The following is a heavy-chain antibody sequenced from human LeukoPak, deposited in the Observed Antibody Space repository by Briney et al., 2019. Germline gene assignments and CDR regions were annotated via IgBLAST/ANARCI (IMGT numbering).Heavy chain of an antibody. Sequence: GGSLRLSCAASGFTFSSYWMHWVRQALGKGLVWVSRINSDGSSTSYADSVKGRFTISRDNAKNTLYLQMNSLRAEDTAVYYCARVTNYGNPLGYWGQGTLVTVSS. V-gene: IGHV3-74*01. D-gene: IGHD3-10*01. CDR1: GFTFSSYW. J-gene: IGHJ4*02. CDR2: INSDGSST. CDR3: ARVTNYGNPLGY.